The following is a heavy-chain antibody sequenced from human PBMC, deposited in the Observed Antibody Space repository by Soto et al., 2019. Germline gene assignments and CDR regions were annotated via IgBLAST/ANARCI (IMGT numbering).Heavy chain of an antibody. CDR1: GGSISSYY. CDR2: IYYSGST. V-gene: IGHV4-59*08. D-gene: IGHD3-10*01. CDR3: ARLQFGATFPWFGELSFYFDY. Sequence: LSLTCTVSGGSISSYYWSWIRQPPGKGLEWIGYIYYSGSTNYNPSLKSRVTISVDTSKNQFSLKLSSVTAADTAVYYCARLQFGATFPWFGELSFYFDYWGQGALVTVSS. J-gene: IGHJ4*02.